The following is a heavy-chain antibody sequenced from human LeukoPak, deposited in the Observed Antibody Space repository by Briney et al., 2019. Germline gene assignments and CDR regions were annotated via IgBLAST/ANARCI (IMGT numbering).Heavy chain of an antibody. CDR3: AKMGDGSSWYGWFDP. CDR1: GFTFSSYG. D-gene: IGHD6-13*01. Sequence: QTGGSLRLSCAASGFTFSSYGMHWVRQAPGKGLEWVAFIRYDGSNKYYADSVKGRFAISRDNSKNTLYLQMNSLRAEDTAVYYCAKMGDGSSWYGWFDPWGQGTLVTVSS. V-gene: IGHV3-30*02. J-gene: IGHJ5*02. CDR2: IRYDGSNK.